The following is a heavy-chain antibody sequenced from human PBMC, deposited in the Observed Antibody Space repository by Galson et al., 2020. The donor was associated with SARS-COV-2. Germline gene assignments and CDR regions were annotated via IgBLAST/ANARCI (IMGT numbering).Heavy chain of an antibody. D-gene: IGHD6-13*01. CDR3: ARSMTSSSHDIWFDS. Sequence: KIGESLKISCKGSGDSFTNKWIGWVRQMPGKGLEWVGVIYPDDSDTRYSSSLQGQVSISADKSINTAYLQWNSLKASDTAIYYCARSMTSSSHDIWFDSWGQGTQVTVSS. V-gene: IGHV5-51*01. CDR2: IYPDDSDT. CDR1: GDSFTNKW. J-gene: IGHJ5*01.